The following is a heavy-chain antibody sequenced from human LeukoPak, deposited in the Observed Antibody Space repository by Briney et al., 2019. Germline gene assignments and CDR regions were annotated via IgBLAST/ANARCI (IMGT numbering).Heavy chain of an antibody. V-gene: IGHV1-24*01. D-gene: IGHD6-13*01. Sequence: ASVKVSCKVSGYTLTELSMHWVRQAPGKGLEWMGGFDPEDGETIYAQKFQGRVTMTRNTSISTAYMELSSLRSEDTAVYYCARGGIAAAWYYFDYWGQGTLVTVSS. J-gene: IGHJ4*02. CDR1: GYTLTELS. CDR3: ARGGIAAAWYYFDY. CDR2: FDPEDGET.